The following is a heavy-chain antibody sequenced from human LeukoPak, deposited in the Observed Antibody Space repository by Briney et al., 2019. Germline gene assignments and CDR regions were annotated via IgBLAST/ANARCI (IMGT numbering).Heavy chain of an antibody. CDR2: IQYDDSIE. Sequence: GGSLRLSCAASGFTFSTFGMNWVRQAPDKGLEWVAFIQYDDSIEYYADSVKGRFTISRDNSKNTLYLQMDSLRGDDTAVYYCAKDQGVVGSYDYWGHGTLVTVSS. CDR1: GFTFSTFG. D-gene: IGHD3-10*01. J-gene: IGHJ4*01. V-gene: IGHV3-30*02. CDR3: AKDQGVVGSYDY.